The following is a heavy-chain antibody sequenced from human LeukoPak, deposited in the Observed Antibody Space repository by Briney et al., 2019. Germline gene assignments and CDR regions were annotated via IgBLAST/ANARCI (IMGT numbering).Heavy chain of an antibody. D-gene: IGHD6-19*01. V-gene: IGHV3-48*03. CDR2: ISSSGSTI. CDR3: AKDLGPVALNGGDY. J-gene: IGHJ4*02. Sequence: GGSLRLSCAASGFTFSSYEMNRVRQAPGKGLEWVSYISSSGSTIYYADSVKGRFTISRDNSKNTLYLQMNSLRPDDTAVYYCAKDLGPVALNGGDYWGQGTLVTVSS. CDR1: GFTFSSYE.